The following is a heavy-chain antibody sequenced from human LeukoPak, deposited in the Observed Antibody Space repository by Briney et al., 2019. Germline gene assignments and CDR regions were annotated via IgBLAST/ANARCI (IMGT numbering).Heavy chain of an antibody. CDR3: ASEYSSSPGAFDI. J-gene: IGHJ3*02. CDR1: GGSISSGGYY. Sequence: PSETLSLTCTVSGGSISSGGYYWSWIRQPPGKGLEWIGYIYHSGSTYYNPSLKSRVTISVDRSKNQFSLKLSSVTAADTAVYYCASEYSSSPGAFDIWGQGTMVTVSS. D-gene: IGHD6-6*01. CDR2: IYHSGST. V-gene: IGHV4-30-2*02.